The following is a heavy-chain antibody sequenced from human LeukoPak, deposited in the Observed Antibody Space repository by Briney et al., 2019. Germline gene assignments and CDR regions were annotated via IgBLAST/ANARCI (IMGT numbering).Heavy chain of an antibody. CDR3: ARNPGSDYPEW. V-gene: IGHV4-4*02. CDR1: GGSISSGTW. J-gene: IGHJ4*02. D-gene: IGHD4-17*01. CDR2: IYHSGST. Sequence: QTSETLSLTCAVSGGSISSGTWWSWVRQPPGKGLEWIGEIYHSGSTNYNPSLKSRATISVDKSKNQFSLKLTSVTAADTAVYYCARNPGSDYPEWWGQGTLVTVSS.